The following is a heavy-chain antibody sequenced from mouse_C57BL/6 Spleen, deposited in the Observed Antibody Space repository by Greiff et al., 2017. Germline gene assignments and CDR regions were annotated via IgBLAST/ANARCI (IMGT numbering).Heavy chain of an antibody. Sequence: QVQLQQSGAELARPGASVKLSCKASGYTFTSYGISWVKQRTGQGLEWIGESYPRSGNTYYNEKFKGKATLTADESSSTVYMELRSLTSEDSAGYFCARERGDYEAMDYWGQGTSVTVSS. CDR3: ARERGDYEAMDY. CDR1: GYTFTSYG. CDR2: SYPRSGNT. V-gene: IGHV1-81*01. J-gene: IGHJ4*01.